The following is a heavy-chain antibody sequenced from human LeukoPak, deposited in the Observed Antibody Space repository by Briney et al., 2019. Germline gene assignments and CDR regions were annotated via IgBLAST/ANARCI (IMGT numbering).Heavy chain of an antibody. CDR1: GYTFTGYY. CDR2: INPNSGGT. J-gene: IGHJ6*03. D-gene: IGHD2-2*01. Sequence: ASVKVSCKASGYTFTGYYMHWVRQAPGQGLEWMGRINPNSGGTNYAQKFQGRVTMTRDTSISTAYMELSRLRSDDTAVYYCARGKVVPAAIGLFYYYYMDVWGKGTTVTVSS. CDR3: ARGKVVPAAIGLFYYYYMDV. V-gene: IGHV1-2*06.